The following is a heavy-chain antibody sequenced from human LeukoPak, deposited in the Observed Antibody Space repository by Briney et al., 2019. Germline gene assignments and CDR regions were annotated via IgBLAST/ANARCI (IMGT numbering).Heavy chain of an antibody. D-gene: IGHD4-17*01. J-gene: IGHJ6*02. CDR1: GFTFGDYA. CDR2: IRSKAYGGTT. Sequence: GGSLRLSCTASGFTFGDYAMSWFRQAPGKGLEWVGFIRSKAYGGTTEYAASVKGRFTISRDDSKSIAYLQMNSLKTEDTAVYYCTRDLLDYGDYQRLYYYGMDVWSQGTTVTVSS. CDR3: TRDLLDYGDYQRLYYYGMDV. V-gene: IGHV3-49*03.